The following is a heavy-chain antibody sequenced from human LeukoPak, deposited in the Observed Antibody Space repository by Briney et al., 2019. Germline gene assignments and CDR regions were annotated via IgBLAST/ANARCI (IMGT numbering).Heavy chain of an antibody. J-gene: IGHJ4*02. CDR2: IFRDGST. CDR3: ARDFFDFWGGSWV. V-gene: IGHV3-NL1*01. CDR1: GFTFSSYG. D-gene: IGHD3-3*01. Sequence: PGGSLRLSCAASGFTFSSYGMHWVRQAPGKGLEWVSVIFRDGSTYYGDSVRGRFSISRDNSKNMVFLQMNNLRAEDTAVYFCARDFFDFWGGSWVWGQGTLVAVSS.